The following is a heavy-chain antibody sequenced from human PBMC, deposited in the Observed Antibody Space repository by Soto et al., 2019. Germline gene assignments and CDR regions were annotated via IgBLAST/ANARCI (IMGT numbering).Heavy chain of an antibody. D-gene: IGHD3-3*01. J-gene: IGHJ6*02. CDR2: MYPGDSDT. Sequence: GEALKISCKASGYSFTNYWIGWVRQMPGKGLELMGIMYPGDSDTRYSPSFRGQVTISADKSISTVYLQWSSLKASDTATYYCARLGFNYDFLSGYYHVHHYYGIDIWGQGTTVTVSS. CDR3: ARLGFNYDFLSGYYHVHHYYGIDI. CDR1: GYSFTNYW. V-gene: IGHV5-51*01.